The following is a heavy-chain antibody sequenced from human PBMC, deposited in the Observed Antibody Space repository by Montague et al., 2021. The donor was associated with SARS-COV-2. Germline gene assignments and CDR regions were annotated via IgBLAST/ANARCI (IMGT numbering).Heavy chain of an antibody. CDR3: AKDQCDGGSCYYYYGMDV. CDR1: GFIFSSHP. V-gene: IGHV3-30*04. D-gene: IGHD2-15*01. CDR2: ISYDGSNK. J-gene: IGHJ6*02. Sequence: SLRLSCAVSGFIFSSHPMHWVRQAPGKGLEWVAVISYDGSNKYYADSVKGRFTISRDNSKNTLYLQMNSLRAVDMAVYYCAKDQCDGGSCYYYYGMDVWGQGTTVTVSS.